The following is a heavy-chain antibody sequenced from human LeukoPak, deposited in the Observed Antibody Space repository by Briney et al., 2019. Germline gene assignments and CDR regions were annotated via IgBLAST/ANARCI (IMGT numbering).Heavy chain of an antibody. CDR2: ISSSGSTI. D-gene: IGHD3-22*01. V-gene: IGHV3-48*04. CDR3: ARASSPYYYDSSGRDAFDI. J-gene: IGHJ3*02. CDR1: RFTFSTYW. Sequence: GGSLRLSCAASRFTFSTYWMHWVRQAPGKGLEWVSYISSSGSTIYYADSVKGRFTISRDNAKNSLYLQMNSLRAEDTAVYYCARASSPYYYDSSGRDAFDIWGQGTMVTVSS.